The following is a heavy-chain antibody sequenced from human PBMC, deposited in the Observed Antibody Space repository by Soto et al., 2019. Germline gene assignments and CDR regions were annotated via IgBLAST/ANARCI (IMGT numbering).Heavy chain of an antibody. CDR3: AREADTAMANDY. Sequence: QVQLQESGPGLVKPSGTLSLKCAVSGDSISSSNWWSWIRQPPGKGLEWIGEIYHGGATNYNPSLKSRVTISVDKSKNQFSLRLTSVTAADTAHYYCAREADTAMANDYWGRGTLVTVSS. D-gene: IGHD5-18*01. J-gene: IGHJ4*02. V-gene: IGHV4-4*02. CDR2: IYHGGAT. CDR1: GDSISSSNW.